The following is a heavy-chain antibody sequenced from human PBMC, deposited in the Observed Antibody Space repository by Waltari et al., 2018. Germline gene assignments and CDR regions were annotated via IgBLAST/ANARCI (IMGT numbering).Heavy chain of an antibody. D-gene: IGHD6-19*01. CDR1: VGSFRGYY. CDR3: ARALWLANWFDP. CDR2: INHSGST. V-gene: IGHV4-34*01. J-gene: IGHJ5*02. Sequence: QVQLQQWGAGLLKPSETLSLTCAVYVGSFRGYYWSWIRQPPGKGLEWIGEINHSGSTNYNPSLKSRVTISVDTSKNQFSLKLSSVTAADTAVYYCARALWLANWFDPWGQGTLVTVSS.